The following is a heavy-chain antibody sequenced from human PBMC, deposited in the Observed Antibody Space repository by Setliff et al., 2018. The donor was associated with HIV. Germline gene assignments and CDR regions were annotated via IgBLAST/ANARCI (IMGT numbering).Heavy chain of an antibody. CDR2: INPKSDGT. CDR1: GYSSTDYY. J-gene: IGHJ4*02. CDR3: ARGMDYYDTSGYYQYYFDY. Sequence: ASVKVSCKASGYSSTDYYIHWVRQAPGQGLEWMGWINPKSDGTNYAQRFQGWITMTSDTSISTAYMELSRLRSDDTAVYYRARGMDYYDTSGYYQYYFDYWGQGTLVTVSS. D-gene: IGHD3-22*01. V-gene: IGHV1-2*04.